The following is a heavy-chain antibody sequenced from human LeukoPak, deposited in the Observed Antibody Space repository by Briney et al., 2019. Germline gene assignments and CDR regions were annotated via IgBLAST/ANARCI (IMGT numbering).Heavy chain of an antibody. D-gene: IGHD3-22*01. CDR1: GFTFSSYA. Sequence: GGSLRLSCAASGFTFSSYAMSWVRQAPGKGLEWVAVIWYDGSNKYYADSVKGRFTISRDNSKNTLYLQMNSLRAEDTAVYYCAKEEFYYDSSGSAEYFQHWGQGTLVTVSS. V-gene: IGHV3-33*06. J-gene: IGHJ1*01. CDR2: IWYDGSNK. CDR3: AKEEFYYDSSGSAEYFQH.